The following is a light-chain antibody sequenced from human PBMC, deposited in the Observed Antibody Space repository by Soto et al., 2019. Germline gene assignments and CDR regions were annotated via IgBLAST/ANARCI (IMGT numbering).Light chain of an antibody. CDR2: DAS. CDR1: QDINNS. V-gene: IGKV1-33*01. Sequence: DVQMTQSLSSLSASVGDRVTITCQANQDINNSLNWYQQRPGEAPKLLIYDASILEAGVPSRFSGSGFGTTFTLTISSLQPEDFATYYCQQFDNLPLIFGGGTKVELK. CDR3: QQFDNLPLI. J-gene: IGKJ4*01.